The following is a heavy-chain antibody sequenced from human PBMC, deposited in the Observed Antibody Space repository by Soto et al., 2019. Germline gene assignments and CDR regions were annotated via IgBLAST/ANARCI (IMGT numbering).Heavy chain of an antibody. CDR1: GDSINSGDHY. V-gene: IGHV4-30-4*01. CDR2: IYYRGNT. CDR3: ARSIGRNYFDY. D-gene: IGHD3-16*02. J-gene: IGHJ4*02. Sequence: QVQLQESGPGLVKPSQTLSLNCTVSGDSINSGDHYWSWIRQRPGQGLEWIGYIYYRGNTYYNPSLKSRVSISVDTTKTQFSLKLSSVIAADTAVYYCARSIGRNYFDYWGQGTLVTVSS.